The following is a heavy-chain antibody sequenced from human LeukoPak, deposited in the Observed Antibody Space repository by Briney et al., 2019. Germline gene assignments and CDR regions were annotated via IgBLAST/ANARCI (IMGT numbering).Heavy chain of an antibody. Sequence: GGSLRLSCAGSGFTFDDYAMHWVRQAPGKGLEWVSGISWNSGSIGYADSVKGRFTISRDNAKNSLYLQMNSLRAEDTAVYYCAIDMDTAMVFDAFDIWGQGTMVTVSS. CDR2: ISWNSGSI. V-gene: IGHV3-9*01. CDR1: GFTFDDYA. D-gene: IGHD5-18*01. J-gene: IGHJ3*02. CDR3: AIDMDTAMVFDAFDI.